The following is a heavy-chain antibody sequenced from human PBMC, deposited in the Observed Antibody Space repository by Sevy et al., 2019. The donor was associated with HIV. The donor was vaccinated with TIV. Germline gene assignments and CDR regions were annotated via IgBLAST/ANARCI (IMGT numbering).Heavy chain of an antibody. V-gene: IGHV4-59*01. Sequence: SETSLTCIVSGDSISTYFWSWIRQTPGKGLEWIGYVSYTGATNYNPSLRSRVTISVDTSKNQFSLKLNSVTAADTAVYYCARDYYDNRPRGFDPWGQGILVTVSS. CDR2: VSYTGAT. D-gene: IGHD3-22*01. J-gene: IGHJ5*02. CDR3: ARDYYDNRPRGFDP. CDR1: GDSISTYF.